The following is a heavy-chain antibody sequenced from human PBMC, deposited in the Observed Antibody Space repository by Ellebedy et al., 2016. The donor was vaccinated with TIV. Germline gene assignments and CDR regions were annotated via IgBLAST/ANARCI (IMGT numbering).Heavy chain of an antibody. V-gene: IGHV3-23*01. CDR3: AKPPEHWPIHTRLES. CDR1: GFTFRGYA. J-gene: IGHJ4*02. Sequence: PGGSLRLSCVASGFTFRGYAMGWVRKAPGKGLDWVSAISGVGSSNTHYADSVKCRFFISRDNSKNPLYLQMNSLRAEDTAVYYCAKPPEHWPIHTRLESWGQGTLVTVAS. CDR2: ISGVGSSNT. D-gene: IGHD1-1*01.